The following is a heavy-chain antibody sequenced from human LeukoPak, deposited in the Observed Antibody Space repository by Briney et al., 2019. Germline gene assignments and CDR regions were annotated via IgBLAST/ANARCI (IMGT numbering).Heavy chain of an antibody. D-gene: IGHD4-11*01. Sequence: PSETLSLTCTVSGGCISSDYWSWIRQPPGKGLEWIGYIYYSGRTYYNPSLKSRITISVDTSKNQFSLKLSSVTAADTAVYYCARGFYSPHYWGQGTLVSVSS. V-gene: IGHV4-59*01. J-gene: IGHJ4*02. CDR2: IYYSGRT. CDR3: ARGFYSPHY. CDR1: GGCISSDY.